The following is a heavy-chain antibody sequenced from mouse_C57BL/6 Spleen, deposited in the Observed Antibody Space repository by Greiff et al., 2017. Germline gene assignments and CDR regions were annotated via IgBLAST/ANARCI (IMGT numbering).Heavy chain of an antibody. CDR3: ARGDDSSGYLYAMDY. Sequence: QVQLKQSGAELMKPGASVTLSCKATGYTFTGYWIEWVKQRPGHGLEWIGEILPGSGSTNYNEKFKGKATFTADPSSNTAYMQLSSLTTEDSAIYYCARGDDSSGYLYAMDYWGQGTSVTVSS. J-gene: IGHJ4*01. D-gene: IGHD3-2*02. CDR1: GYTFTGYW. V-gene: IGHV1-9*01. CDR2: ILPGSGST.